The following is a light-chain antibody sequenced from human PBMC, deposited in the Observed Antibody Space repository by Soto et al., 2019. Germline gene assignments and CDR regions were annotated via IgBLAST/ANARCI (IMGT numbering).Light chain of an antibody. CDR3: LQDHNYPRT. Sequence: AIQMTQSPSSLSASVGDRVTITCRASEDIRKELSWYQQKPGKAPNVLIYGASSSQSGVPSRFSGSGSGTDFTISSLQPEDFATYYCLQDHNYPRTFGQGTKVEVK. CDR1: EDIRKE. CDR2: GAS. J-gene: IGKJ1*01. V-gene: IGKV1-6*01.